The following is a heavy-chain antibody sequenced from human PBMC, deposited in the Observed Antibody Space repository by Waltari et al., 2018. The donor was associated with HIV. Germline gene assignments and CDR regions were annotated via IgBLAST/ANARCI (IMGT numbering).Heavy chain of an antibody. CDR2: NKGDGTIT. CDR3: ARDLVVLRYFDWLSTYFDY. Sequence: EVQLVGSGGGLVQPGGSWRLPCAASGLPFRSNWRNGVRQATGKGLVGVARNKGDGTITTYADSVKGRFTISRDHAKNTLFLQMNSLRAEDTAIYYCARDLVVLRYFDWLSTYFDYWGQGTLVTVSS. J-gene: IGHJ4*02. D-gene: IGHD3-9*01. V-gene: IGHV3-74*01. CDR1: GLPFRSNW.